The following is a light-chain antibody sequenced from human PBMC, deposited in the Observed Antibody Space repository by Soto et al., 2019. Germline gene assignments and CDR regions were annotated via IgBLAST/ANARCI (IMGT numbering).Light chain of an antibody. J-gene: IGKJ2*01. CDR3: MQGTHWPPYT. Sequence: DVVMTQSPLSLPVTLGQPASISCRSSQSLVHSDGNTYLNWFQQRPGQSPRRLIFKVSKRDSGVPDRFSGSGAGTDFTLRISRVEAEDVGVYFYMQGTHWPPYTFGQGTKLESK. CDR1: QSLVHSDGNTY. CDR2: KVS. V-gene: IGKV2-30*02.